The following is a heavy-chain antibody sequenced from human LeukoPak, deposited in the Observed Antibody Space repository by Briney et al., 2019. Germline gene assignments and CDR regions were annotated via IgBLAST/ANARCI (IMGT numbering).Heavy chain of an antibody. D-gene: IGHD3-22*01. CDR3: ARRGNSGYSLDY. J-gene: IGHJ4*02. CDR1: GFTVSNSY. V-gene: IGHV3-53*01. CDR2: IYSSGST. Sequence: PGGSLRLSCAASGFTVSNSYMSWVRQAPGKGLEWVSVIYSSGSTYYADSVKGRFTIPRGNSKNTLYLQMNSLRAEDTAMYYCARRGNSGYSLDYWGQGTLVTVSS.